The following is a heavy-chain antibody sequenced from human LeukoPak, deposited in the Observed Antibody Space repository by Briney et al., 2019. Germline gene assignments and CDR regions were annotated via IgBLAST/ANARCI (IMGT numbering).Heavy chain of an antibody. CDR3: ARVRIWFDP. J-gene: IGHJ5*02. CDR2: INPSGGST. D-gene: IGHD2-15*01. V-gene: IGHV1-46*01. Sequence: ASVKVSCKASGYTFTNYGINWVRQAPGQGLEWMGIINPSGGSTSYAQKFQGRVTMTRDMSTSTVYMELSSLRSEDTAVYYCARVRIWFDPWGQGTLVTVSS. CDR1: GYTFTNYG.